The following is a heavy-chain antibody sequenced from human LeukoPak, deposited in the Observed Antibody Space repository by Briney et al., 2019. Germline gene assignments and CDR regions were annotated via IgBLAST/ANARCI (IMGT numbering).Heavy chain of an antibody. J-gene: IGHJ4*02. V-gene: IGHV4-59*01. CDR3: ARGETITIFGVVPVAVPNY. CDR1: GGSNSSYY. CDR2: IYYSGST. Sequence: SETLSLTCTVSGGSNSSYYWSWLRQPPGKALEWIGYIYYSGSTNYNPSLKSRVTISVDTSKNQFSLKLSSVTAADTAVYYCARGETITIFGVVPVAVPNYGGQGTLVTVSS. D-gene: IGHD3-3*01.